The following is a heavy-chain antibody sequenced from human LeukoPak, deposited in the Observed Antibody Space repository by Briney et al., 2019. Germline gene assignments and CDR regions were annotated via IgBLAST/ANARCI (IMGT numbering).Heavy chain of an antibody. J-gene: IGHJ5*02. CDR1: GYTFTSYD. CDR2: MNPNSGNT. V-gene: IGHV1-8*01. D-gene: IGHD3-10*01. CDR3: ARGNYGSGSYSSYWFDP. Sequence: PGASVKVSCKASGYTFTSYDINWVRQATGQGLEWMGWMNPNSGNTGYAQKFQGRVTMTRNTSISTAYMELSSLRSEDPAVYYCARGNYGSGSYSSYWFDPWGQGTLVTVSS.